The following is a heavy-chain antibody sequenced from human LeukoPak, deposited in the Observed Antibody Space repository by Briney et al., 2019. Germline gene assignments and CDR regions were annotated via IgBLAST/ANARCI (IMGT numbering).Heavy chain of an antibody. CDR2: TFPSGGEI. J-gene: IGHJ4*02. V-gene: IGHV3-23*01. CDR3: ATYRQVLLPFES. D-gene: IGHD2-8*02. Sequence: GGSLRLSCAASGFTFSTFAMIWVRQPPGKGLEWVSSTFPSGGEIHYADSVRGRFTISRDNSKSTLSLQMNSLRAEDTAIYYCATYRQVLLPFESWGQGTLVTVSS. CDR1: GFTFSTFA.